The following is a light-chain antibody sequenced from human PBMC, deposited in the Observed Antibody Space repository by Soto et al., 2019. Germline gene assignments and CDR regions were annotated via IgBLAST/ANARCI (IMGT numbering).Light chain of an antibody. V-gene: IGKV3-20*01. CDR2: GAS. CDR3: QQYGSSPQT. J-gene: IGKJ1*01. CDR1: ESVSRN. Sequence: EVVMTQSPATLSVSPGERATLSCRASESVSRNLAWYQQKPGQAPRLLIYGASSRATGIAARFSGSGSGTDFTLTISRLEPEDFAVYYCQQYGSSPQTFGQGTKVDIK.